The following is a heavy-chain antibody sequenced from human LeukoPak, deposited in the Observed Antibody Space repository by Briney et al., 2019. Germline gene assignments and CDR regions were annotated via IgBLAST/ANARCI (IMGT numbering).Heavy chain of an antibody. CDR3: ARDEGGYALDAFDI. D-gene: IGHD5-12*01. Sequence: PSETLSLTCSVSAGSIRSSSWWSWVRQSPVKGLEWIGEIYLYGTTNYNPSLKSRVTISVDTSKNQFSLKLSSVTAADTAVYYCARDEGGYALDAFDIWGQGTMVTVSS. V-gene: IGHV4-4*02. J-gene: IGHJ3*02. CDR2: IYLYGTT. CDR1: AGSIRSSSW.